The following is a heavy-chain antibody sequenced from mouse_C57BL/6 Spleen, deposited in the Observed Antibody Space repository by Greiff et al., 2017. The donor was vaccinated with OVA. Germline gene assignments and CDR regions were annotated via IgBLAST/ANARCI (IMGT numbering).Heavy chain of an antibody. J-gene: IGHJ4*01. Sequence: QVQLQQPGAELVMPGASVKLSCKASGYTFTSYWMHWVKQRPGQGLEWIGEIDPSDSYTNYNQKFKGKSTLTVDKSSSTAYMQLSSLTSEDSAVYDCARGSSLRGDMDYWGQGTSVTVSS. V-gene: IGHV1-69*01. CDR2: IDPSDSYT. CDR3: ARGSSLRGDMDY. CDR1: GYTFTSYW. D-gene: IGHD1-1*01.